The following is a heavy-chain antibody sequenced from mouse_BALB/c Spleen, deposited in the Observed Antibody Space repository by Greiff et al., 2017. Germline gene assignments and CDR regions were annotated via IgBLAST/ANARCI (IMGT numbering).Heavy chain of an antibody. V-gene: IGHV5-6*01. CDR3: ARHEGTTARFAD. CDR1: GFTFSSYG. J-gene: IGHJ3*01. D-gene: IGHD1-2*01. CDR2: ISSGGSYT. Sequence: EVQGVESGGDLVKPGGSLKLSCAASGFTFSSYGMSWVRQNPDKSLEWVATISSGGSYTYYPDSVKGRFTIARDNAKYTLYLHMSSLKSEDTAMYYCARHEGTTARFADWGQGTLVTGSA.